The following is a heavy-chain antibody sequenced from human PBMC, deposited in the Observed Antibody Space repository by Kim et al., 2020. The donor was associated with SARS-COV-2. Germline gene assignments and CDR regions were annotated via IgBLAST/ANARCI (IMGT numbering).Heavy chain of an antibody. CDR1: GFTFSNAW. CDR3: TTALDVDTAMVTRYYSYGMDV. D-gene: IGHD5-18*01. CDR2: IKSKTDGGTT. V-gene: IGHV3-15*01. J-gene: IGHJ6*02. Sequence: GGSLRLSCAASGFTFSNAWMSWVRQAPGKGLEWVGRIKSKTDGGTTDYAAPVKGRITISRDDSKNSLYLQMNSLKTEDTAVYYCTTALDVDTAMVTRYYSYGMDVWGQGTTVTVSS.